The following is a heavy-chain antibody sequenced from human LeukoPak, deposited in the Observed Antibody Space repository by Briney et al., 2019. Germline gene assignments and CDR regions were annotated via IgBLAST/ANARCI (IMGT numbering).Heavy chain of an antibody. Sequence: EAPVKVSCKASGGTFSSYAISWVRQAPGQGLEWMGWMNPNSGNTGYAQKFQGRVTMTRNTSISTAYMELSILRSEDTAVFYCAIPRGYSGYDWGPRGLSTFYYYYGMDVWGQGTTVTVSS. V-gene: IGHV1-8*02. CDR1: GGTFSSYA. CDR2: MNPNSGNT. J-gene: IGHJ6*02. D-gene: IGHD5-12*01. CDR3: AIPRGYSGYDWGPRGLSTFYYYYGMDV.